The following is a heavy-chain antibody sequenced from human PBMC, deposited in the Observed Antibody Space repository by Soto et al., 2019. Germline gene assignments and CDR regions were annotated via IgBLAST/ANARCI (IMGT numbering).Heavy chain of an antibody. J-gene: IGHJ4*02. Sequence: PSQTLSLTCAISGDSVSSNSAAWNWIRQSPSRGLEWLGRTYYRSKWYNNYAVSVKSRITINPDTSKNQFSLQLNSLRAEDTAVYYCARAPGRSLYYFDYWGQGTLVTVSS. CDR3: ARAPGRSLYYFDY. CDR2: TYYRSKWYN. CDR1: GDSVSSNSAA. D-gene: IGHD2-15*01. V-gene: IGHV6-1*01.